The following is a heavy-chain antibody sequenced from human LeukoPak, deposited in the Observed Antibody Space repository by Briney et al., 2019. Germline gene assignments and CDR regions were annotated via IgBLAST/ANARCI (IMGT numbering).Heavy chain of an antibody. J-gene: IGHJ2*01. V-gene: IGHV1-46*01. CDR1: GYTFTSYY. CDR2: INPSGGST. CDR3: ARVGVLYGQPPNWYFDL. Sequence: ASVKVSCKASGYTFTSYYMHWVRQAPGQGLEWMGIINPSGGSTSYAQKFQGRVTMTRDMSTSTAYMELRSLRSDDTAVYYCARVGVLYGQPPNWYFDLWGRGTLVTVSS. D-gene: IGHD3-16*01.